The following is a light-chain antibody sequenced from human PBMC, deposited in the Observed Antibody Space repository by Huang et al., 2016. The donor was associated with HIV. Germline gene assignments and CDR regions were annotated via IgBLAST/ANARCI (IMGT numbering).Light chain of an antibody. Sequence: EMVMTQSPATLSLFLGERATLSCRASQNVSGNLAWYQQKTCQAPRLLIYGASSRATGIPASFSGSGSGTEFTLTISSLQSEYFAVYYCQQYNNWPPWTFGQGTKVEIK. CDR1: QNVSGN. CDR3: QQYNNWPPWT. V-gene: IGKV3-15*01. J-gene: IGKJ1*01. CDR2: GAS.